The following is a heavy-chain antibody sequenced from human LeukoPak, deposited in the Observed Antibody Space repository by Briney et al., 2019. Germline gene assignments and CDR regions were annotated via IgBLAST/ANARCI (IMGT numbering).Heavy chain of an antibody. CDR3: ARDSGGRVYNY. CDR2: IKQDGSDK. CDR1: GFIFSSYW. J-gene: IGHJ4*02. V-gene: IGHV3-7*03. D-gene: IGHD6-13*01. Sequence: GGSLRLSCAASGFIFSSYWMSWVRQAPGKGLEWVANIKQDGSDKSYVDSVKGRFTISRDNAKNSLYLQMNSLRAEDTAVYYCARDSGGRVYNYWGQGTLVTVSS.